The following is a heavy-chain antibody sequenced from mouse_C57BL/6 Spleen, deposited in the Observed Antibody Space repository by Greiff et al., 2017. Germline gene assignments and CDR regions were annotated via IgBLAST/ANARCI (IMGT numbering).Heavy chain of an antibody. D-gene: IGHD2-1*01. CDR1: GYSFTGYY. V-gene: IGHV1-43*01. Sequence: EVQLQQSGPELVKPGASVKISCKASGYSFTGYYMHWVKQSSEKSLEWIGDINPSTGGTSYNQKFKGKATLTVDKSSSTAYMQLKSLTSEDSAVYYCARGGNYNFDYWGQGTTRTVSS. J-gene: IGHJ2*01. CDR3: ARGGNYNFDY. CDR2: INPSTGGT.